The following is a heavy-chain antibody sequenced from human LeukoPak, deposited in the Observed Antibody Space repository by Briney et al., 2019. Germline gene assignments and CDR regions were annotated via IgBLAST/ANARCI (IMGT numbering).Heavy chain of an antibody. V-gene: IGHV3-74*01. D-gene: IGHD3-10*01. CDR3: ASELREGS. CDR1: VFTLSNYW. Sequence: GGSLRHLCAASVFTLSNYWMHWVRQAPGKGLVWVSRIISDGSSAYYADSVKGRFTISRDNAKNTLYLQMNSLRAEDTAVYYCASELREGSWGQGTLVTVSS. J-gene: IGHJ4*02. CDR2: IISDGSSA.